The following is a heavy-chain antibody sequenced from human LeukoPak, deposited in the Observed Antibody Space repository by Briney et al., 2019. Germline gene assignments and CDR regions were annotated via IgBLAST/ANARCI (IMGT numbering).Heavy chain of an antibody. CDR3: ATNGAAGGFDP. D-gene: IGHD1-26*01. V-gene: IGHV3-9*01. CDR2: ISWNSGSI. Sequence: GGSLRLSCAASGFTFDDYAMHWVRQAPGKGLEWVSGISWNSGSIGYADSVKGRSTISRDNTKNSLYLQMNSLRAEDTAVYYCATNGAAGGFDPWGQGTLVTVSS. J-gene: IGHJ5*02. CDR1: GFTFDDYA.